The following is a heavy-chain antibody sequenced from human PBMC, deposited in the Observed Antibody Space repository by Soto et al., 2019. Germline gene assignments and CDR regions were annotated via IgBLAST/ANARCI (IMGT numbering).Heavy chain of an antibody. CDR3: ATTPCQGVTADVYWFAS. V-gene: IGHV1-24*01. CDR2: FDPEDGET. D-gene: IGHD2-21*02. Sequence: ASVKVSCKVSGYTLTELSMHWVRQAPGKGLEWMGGFDPEDGETIYAQKFQGRVTMTEDTSTDTAYMELSSLRSEDTAVYYCATTPCQGVTADVYWFASWGQGSLVTVSA. J-gene: IGHJ5*01. CDR1: GYTLTELS.